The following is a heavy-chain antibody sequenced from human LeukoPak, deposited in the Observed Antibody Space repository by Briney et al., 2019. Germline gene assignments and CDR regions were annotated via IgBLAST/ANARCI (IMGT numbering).Heavy chain of an antibody. J-gene: IGHJ4*02. CDR3: VRDSGWFHFDY. CDR2: IKEDGSAE. Sequence: TGGSLRLSCAASGFRFGSYWMTWVRQAPGKGLEWVAHIKEDGSAENYVDSVKGRFSISRDNAKNSLYLQMNPLRVEDTAVYYCVRDSGWFHFDYWGQGILVTVSP. D-gene: IGHD6-19*01. CDR1: GFRFGSYW. V-gene: IGHV3-7*03.